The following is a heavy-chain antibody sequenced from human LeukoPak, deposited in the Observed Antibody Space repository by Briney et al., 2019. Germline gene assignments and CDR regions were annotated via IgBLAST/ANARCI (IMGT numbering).Heavy chain of an antibody. D-gene: IGHD6-6*01. V-gene: IGHV1-18*01. CDR3: ARGQVAAPIYYYMDV. CDR1: GYTFTTYG. Sequence: GASXKVSCKASGYTFTTYGITWVRQAPGQGLEWMGWISGYNGHTNYAQKLQGRVTMTTDTSTSTDYMELRSLRSDDTGVYYCARGQVAAPIYYYMDVWGKGTTVTVSS. CDR2: ISGYNGHT. J-gene: IGHJ6*03.